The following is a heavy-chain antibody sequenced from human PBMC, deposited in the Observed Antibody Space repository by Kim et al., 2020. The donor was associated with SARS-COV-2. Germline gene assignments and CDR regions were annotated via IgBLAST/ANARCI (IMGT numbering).Heavy chain of an antibody. CDR2: ISGGGDYI. V-gene: IGHV3-23*01. D-gene: IGHD2-2*03. Sequence: GGSLRLSCVASGFTFNNYGMSWVRQAPGKGLEWLAVISGGGDYIFYADSVKGRFTISRDNSKNTVYLQMNSLRADDTAVYYCAKHIGMGTWIVDYWG. CDR3: AKHIGMGTWIVDY. J-gene: IGHJ4*01. CDR1: GFTFNNYG.